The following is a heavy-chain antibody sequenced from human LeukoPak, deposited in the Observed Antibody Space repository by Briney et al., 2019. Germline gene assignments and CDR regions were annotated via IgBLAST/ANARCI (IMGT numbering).Heavy chain of an antibody. J-gene: IGHJ3*02. D-gene: IGHD2-2*01. CDR2: IYTSGST. CDR1: GGSISSYY. CDR3: ARGGYAQKAFDI. Sequence: SETLSLTCTVSGGSISSYYWSWIRQPAGKGLEWIGRIYTSGSTNYNPSLKSRVTMSVDTSENQFSLKLSSVTAADTAVYYCARGGYAQKAFDIWGQGTMVTVSS. V-gene: IGHV4-4*07.